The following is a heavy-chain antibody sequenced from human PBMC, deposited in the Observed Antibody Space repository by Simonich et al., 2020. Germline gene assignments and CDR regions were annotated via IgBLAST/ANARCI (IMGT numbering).Heavy chain of an antibody. D-gene: IGHD6-13*01. CDR3: ARHAGFAFDI. CDR2: IYYSGRT. CDR1: GGSISSSSYY. V-gene: IGHV4-39*01. J-gene: IGHJ3*02. Sequence: QLQLQESGPGLVKPSETLSLTCTVSGGSISSSSYYWGWIRPPPGKGLEWIGSIYYSGRTYDNPSLKSRVTISVDTSKNQFSLKLSSVTAADTAVYYCARHAGFAFDIWGQGTMVTVSS.